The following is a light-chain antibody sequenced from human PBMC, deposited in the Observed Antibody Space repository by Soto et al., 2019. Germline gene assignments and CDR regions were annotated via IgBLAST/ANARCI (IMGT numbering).Light chain of an antibody. CDR2: GAS. V-gene: IGKV3-11*01. J-gene: IGKJ2*01. Sequence: EIVLTQSPATLSLSPGERATLSCRASQSVGSYLAWYQHKPGKAPRLLIYGASNWATDIPARFSGSGSGTDFTLTISSLESEDFAVYFCQQRGKWPRTFGQGTKLEIK. CDR3: QQRGKWPRT. CDR1: QSVGSY.